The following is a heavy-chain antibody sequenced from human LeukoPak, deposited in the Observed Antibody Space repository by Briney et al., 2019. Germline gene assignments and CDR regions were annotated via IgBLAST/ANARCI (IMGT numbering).Heavy chain of an antibody. D-gene: IGHD4-17*01. CDR2: ISSSSSYI. CDR1: GFTFSSYS. CDR3: ARDGHGVPLDY. J-gene: IGHJ4*02. V-gene: IGHV3-21*01. Sequence: PGGSLRLSCAASGFTFSSYSMNWVRQAPGKGLEWVSSISSSSSYIYYADSVKGRFTISRDNSKNTLYLQMNSLRAEDTALYYCARDGHGVPLDYWGQGTLVTVSS.